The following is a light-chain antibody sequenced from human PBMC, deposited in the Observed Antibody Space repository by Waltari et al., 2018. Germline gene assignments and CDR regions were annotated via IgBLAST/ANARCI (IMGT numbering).Light chain of an antibody. CDR1: QSISSW. CDR2: KAS. V-gene: IGKV1-5*03. J-gene: IGKJ4*01. CDR3: QQYNSYPIT. Sequence: DIQLPHSPSTLSASVADRVTITCRASQSISSWLAWYQQKPGKAPKLLSYKASSLESGVPSRFSGSGSGTEFTLTISSLQPDDFATYYCQQYNSYPITFGGGTKVEIK.